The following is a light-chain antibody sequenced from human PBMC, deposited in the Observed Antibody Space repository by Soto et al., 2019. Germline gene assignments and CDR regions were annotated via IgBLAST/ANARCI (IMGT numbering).Light chain of an antibody. Sequence: SALTQPASVSRSPGQSIPISCTGTSSDVGSYKYVSWYQQHPGNAPKLMSYEVSDRPSGISSRFSGSRSDNTASLTISVLQTEDEADYYCSSYTSSSALVGTGTKVTVL. V-gene: IGLV2-14*01. CDR3: SSYTSSSAL. CDR1: SSDVGSYKY. J-gene: IGLJ1*01. CDR2: EVS.